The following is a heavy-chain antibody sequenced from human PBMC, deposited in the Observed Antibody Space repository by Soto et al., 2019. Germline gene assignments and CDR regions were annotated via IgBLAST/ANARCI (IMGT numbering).Heavy chain of an antibody. D-gene: IGHD2-2*02. CDR3: ARGPHHLYCSSTSCYSGAYYYYGMDV. CDR2: IDHSGST. V-gene: IGHV4-34*01. Sequence: SETLSLTCAVYGGSFSGYYWSWIRQPPGKGLEWIGEIDHSGSTNYNPSLKSRVTISVDTSKNQFSLKLSSVTAADTAVYCCARGPHHLYCSSTSCYSGAYYYYGMDVWGQGTTVTVSS. J-gene: IGHJ6*02. CDR1: GGSFSGYY.